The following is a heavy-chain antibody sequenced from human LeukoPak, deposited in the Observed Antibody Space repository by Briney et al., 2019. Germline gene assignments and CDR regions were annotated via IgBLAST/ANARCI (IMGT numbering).Heavy chain of an antibody. Sequence: GGSLRLSCAASGFTFSSYAMSWVRQAPGKGLEWVSAISGSGGSTYYADSVKGRFTISRDNSKNTLYLQMNSLRAEDTAAYYCAKNLRVIVVTYYMDVWGKGTTVTVSS. CDR3: AKNLRVIVVTYYMDV. CDR1: GFTFSSYA. V-gene: IGHV3-23*01. J-gene: IGHJ6*03. CDR2: ISGSGGST. D-gene: IGHD2-2*01.